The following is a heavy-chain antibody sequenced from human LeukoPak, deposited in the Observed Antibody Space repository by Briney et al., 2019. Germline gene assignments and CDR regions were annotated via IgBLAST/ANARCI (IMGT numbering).Heavy chain of an antibody. D-gene: IGHD2/OR15-2a*01. CDR1: GASVTTSH. J-gene: IGHJ4*02. V-gene: IGHV4-59*02. CDR3: SEGYFEPFDH. Sequence: SETLSLTCVVSGASVTTSHWNWLRQVPGKGLEWIGCLSYTGKTDYNPSLTSRVTISLDASKNQVFLKLTSLTAADTAVYYCSEGYFEPFDHWGQGILVTVSS. CDR2: LSYTGKT.